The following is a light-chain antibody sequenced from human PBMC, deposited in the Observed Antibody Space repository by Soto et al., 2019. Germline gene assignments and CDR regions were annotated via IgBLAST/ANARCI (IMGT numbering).Light chain of an antibody. V-gene: IGKV3-15*01. CDR3: QQYNTWLWT. J-gene: IGKJ1*01. Sequence: EVVMTQSPATLSVSPGERVTLSCRASQSINAHLAWYQQKPGQAPRLLIHGASTRATGIPARFSGSGFGTEVILTISSLQSEDFAVYYCQQYNTWLWTCGQGTKVEIQ. CDR2: GAS. CDR1: QSINAH.